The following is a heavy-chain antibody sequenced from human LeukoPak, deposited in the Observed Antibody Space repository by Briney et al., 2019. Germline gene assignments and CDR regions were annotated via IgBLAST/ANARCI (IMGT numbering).Heavy chain of an antibody. D-gene: IGHD2-2*01. Sequence: ASVKVSCKASGYNFISYGVCWVRQAPGQGLEWMGWVSTSNGNTNYAQKLQYRVTMTTDPATSTAYMELTNLRSGDTAVYYCARSGYCSSSSCYRESDGLDFWGQGTMVTVSS. CDR2: VSTSNGNT. CDR3: ARSGYCSSSSCYRESDGLDF. J-gene: IGHJ3*01. CDR1: GYNFISYG. V-gene: IGHV1-18*01.